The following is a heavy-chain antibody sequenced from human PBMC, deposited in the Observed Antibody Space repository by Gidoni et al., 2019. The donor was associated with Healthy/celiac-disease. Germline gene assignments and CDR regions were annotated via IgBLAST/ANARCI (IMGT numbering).Heavy chain of an antibody. V-gene: IGHV3-23*01. J-gene: IGHJ6*02. CDR3: AKDRSPQIAAAGMYYYYYGMDV. CDR2: ISGSGGST. D-gene: IGHD6-13*01. Sequence: EVQLLESGGGLVQPGGSLRLSCAASGFTFSSYAMSWVRQAPGKGLEWVSAISGSGGSTYYADSVKGRFSISRDNSKNTLYLQMNSLRAEDTAVYYCAKDRSPQIAAAGMYYYYYGMDVWGQGTTVTVSS. CDR1: GFTFSSYA.